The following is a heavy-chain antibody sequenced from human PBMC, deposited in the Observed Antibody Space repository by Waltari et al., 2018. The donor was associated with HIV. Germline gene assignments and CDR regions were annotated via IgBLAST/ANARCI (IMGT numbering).Heavy chain of an antibody. V-gene: IGHV1-18*01. CDR1: GNNFTSYG. Sequence: QVHLVQSGAEVKKPGASVKVSCKASGNNFTSYGIAWVRQAPGQGLEWMGWISAFNGDTNDAPNLQGRVTMTTDTATTTAYMDLRSLTSDDTAVYYCAMTPTTVVTEGWYFDLWGRGTLVSVSS. CDR3: AMTPTTVVTEGWYFDL. D-gene: IGHD4-17*01. J-gene: IGHJ2*01. CDR2: ISAFNGDT.